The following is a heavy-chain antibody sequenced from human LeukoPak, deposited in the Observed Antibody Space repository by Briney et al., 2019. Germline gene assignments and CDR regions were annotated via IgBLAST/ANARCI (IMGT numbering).Heavy chain of an antibody. CDR2: IYYSGST. J-gene: IGHJ4*02. CDR1: GGSISSYY. Sequence: SETLSLTCTVSGGSISSYYWSWIRQPPGKGLEWLGYIYYSGSTNYNPSLKSRVTISVDTSKNQFSLKLSSVTAADTAVYYCARGYYDYVWGSYRPYYFDYWGQGTLVTVSS. D-gene: IGHD3-16*02. V-gene: IGHV4-59*01. CDR3: ARGYYDYVWGSYRPYYFDY.